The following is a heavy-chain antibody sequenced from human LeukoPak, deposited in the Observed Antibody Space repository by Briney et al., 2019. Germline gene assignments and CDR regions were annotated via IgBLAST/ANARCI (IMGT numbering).Heavy chain of an antibody. D-gene: IGHD3-16*01. CDR3: ARDERYSDADHHYPDLGY. J-gene: IGHJ4*02. Sequence: ASVKVSCKASGYIFTGYYLFWVRQAPGQGLEWMGWINPNGGATRYAQKFQGRVTLTCDTSIRTTYMELSSLTSDDTAVYYCARDERYSDADHHYPDLGYWGQGTMVTVSS. CDR2: INPNGGAT. CDR1: GYIFTGYY. V-gene: IGHV1-2*02.